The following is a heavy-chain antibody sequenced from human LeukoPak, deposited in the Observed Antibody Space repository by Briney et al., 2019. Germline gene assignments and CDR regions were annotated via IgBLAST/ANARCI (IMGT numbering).Heavy chain of an antibody. CDR1: GFSFSSYR. CDR3: ARDSRGYSYGNAFDI. D-gene: IGHD5-18*01. Sequence: PGGSLRLSCAASGFSFSSYRMTWVRQAPGKGLEWVSYISSSGSTIYYADSVKGRFTISRDNAKNSLYLQMNSLRAEDTAVYYRARDSRGYSYGNAFDIWGQGTMVTVSS. CDR2: ISSSGSTI. J-gene: IGHJ3*02. V-gene: IGHV3-48*04.